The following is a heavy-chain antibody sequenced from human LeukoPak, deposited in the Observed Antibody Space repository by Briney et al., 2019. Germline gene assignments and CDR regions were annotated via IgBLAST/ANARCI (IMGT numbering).Heavy chain of an antibody. CDR1: GYTFTSYD. J-gene: IGHJ4*02. Sequence: GASVKVSCKASGYTFTSYDINWVRQATGQGLEWMGWMNPNSGNTGYAQKLQGRVTMTTDTSTSTAYMELRSLRSDDTAVYYCARADLRDGYQDWGQGTLVTVSS. V-gene: IGHV1-8*01. CDR3: ARADLRDGYQD. CDR2: MNPNSGNT. D-gene: IGHD5-24*01.